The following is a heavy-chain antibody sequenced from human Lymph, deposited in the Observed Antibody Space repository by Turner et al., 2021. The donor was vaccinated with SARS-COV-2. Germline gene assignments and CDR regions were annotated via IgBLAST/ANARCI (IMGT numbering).Heavy chain of an antibody. CDR2: IIPMLDIA. D-gene: IGHD1-20*01. CDR1: GGTFSSYA. CDR3: ARDVTGPLGY. J-gene: IGHJ4*02. Sequence: QVQLVQSGAEEKKPGSSVKVSCKASGGTFSSYANSWVRQAPGQGLEWMGVIIPMLDIANYAQKFQGRVTITADKSTSTAYMELSSLRSEDTAVYYCARDVTGPLGYWGQGTLVTVSS. V-gene: IGHV1-69*10.